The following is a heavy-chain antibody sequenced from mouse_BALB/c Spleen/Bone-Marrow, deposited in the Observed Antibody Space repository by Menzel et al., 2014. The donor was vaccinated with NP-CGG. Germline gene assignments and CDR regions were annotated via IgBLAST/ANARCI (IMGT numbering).Heavy chain of an antibody. D-gene: IGHD4-1*01. CDR2: ISNGGGNT. V-gene: IGHV5-12-2*01. CDR3: ATGSFEY. CDR1: GFTFSSYT. J-gene: IGHJ3*01. Sequence: EVQLVESGGGLVQPGGSLKLSCAASGFTFSSYTMSWVRQTPEKRLEWVAYISNGGGNTYYPDTVKGRFTISRDNAKNTVYRQMSSLKSEDTAMYYCATGSFEYWGQGTLVTVSA.